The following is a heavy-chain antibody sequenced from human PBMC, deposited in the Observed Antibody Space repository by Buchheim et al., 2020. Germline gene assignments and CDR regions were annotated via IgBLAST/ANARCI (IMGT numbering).Heavy chain of an antibody. CDR1: GYTFTSYY. Sequence: QVQLVQSGAEVKKPGASVKASCKASGYTFTSYYMHWVRQAPGQGLEWMGIINPSGGSTSYAQKFQGRLTMTRDTSTSTVYMELSSLRSEDTAVYYCAREKPGDYGDYVLYYDYGMDVWGQGTT. CDR3: AREKPGDYGDYVLYYDYGMDV. D-gene: IGHD4-17*01. J-gene: IGHJ6*02. CDR2: INPSGGST. V-gene: IGHV1-46*01.